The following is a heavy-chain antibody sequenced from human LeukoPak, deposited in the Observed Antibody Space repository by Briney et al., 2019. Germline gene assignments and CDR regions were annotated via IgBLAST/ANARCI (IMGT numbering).Heavy chain of an antibody. D-gene: IGHD2-2*01. V-gene: IGHV4-31*03. Sequence: PSETLSLTCTVSGASISSGGYYWSWIRQHPGKGLEWIGYIYYSGSTYYNPSLKSRVTISVDTSKNQFSLKLSSVTAADTAVYYCARGRYCSSTSCYGLNDYWGQGTLVTVSS. CDR2: IYYSGST. J-gene: IGHJ4*02. CDR3: ARGRYCSSTSCYGLNDY. CDR1: GASISSGGYY.